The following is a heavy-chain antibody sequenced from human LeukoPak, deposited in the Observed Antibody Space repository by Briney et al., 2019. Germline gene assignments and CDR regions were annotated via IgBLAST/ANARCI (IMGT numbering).Heavy chain of an antibody. D-gene: IGHD3-22*01. CDR1: GYTFTGYY. CDR3: ARREAYYYDSSGYSPFDY. J-gene: IGHJ4*02. V-gene: IGHV1-2*06. Sequence: ASVKVSCKASGYTFTGYYMHWVRQAPGQGLEWMGRINPNSGDTNYAQKFQGRVTMTRDTSISTAYMELSRLRSDDTAVYYCARREAYYYDSSGYSPFDYWGQGTLVTVSS. CDR2: INPNSGDT.